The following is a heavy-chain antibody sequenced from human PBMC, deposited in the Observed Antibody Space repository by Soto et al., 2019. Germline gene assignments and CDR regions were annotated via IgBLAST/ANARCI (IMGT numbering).Heavy chain of an antibody. CDR3: ARLYYDILTGYYPLDY. CDR2: IRAYNDDT. Sequence: GASVKVSCKASGYTFTSYGISWVRQAPGQGLEWMGWIRAYNDDTNYTQKFQGRVTMTTDTSTNTAYMELRSLRSDDTAVYYCARLYYDILTGYYPLDYWGQGTLVTVSS. J-gene: IGHJ4*02. V-gene: IGHV1-18*01. CDR1: GYTFTSYG. D-gene: IGHD3-9*01.